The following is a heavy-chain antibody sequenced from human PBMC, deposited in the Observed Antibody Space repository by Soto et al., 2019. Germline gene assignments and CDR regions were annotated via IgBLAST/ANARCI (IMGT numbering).Heavy chain of an antibody. J-gene: IGHJ4*02. CDR2: IYSDDDK. V-gene: IGHV2-5*02. CDR1: AFSLSTSGVG. CDR3: ARLVAAGITYYFDS. Sequence: QITLKESGPTLVKPTQTLTLTCTFSAFSLSTSGVGVGWIRQPPGKALEWLTFIYSDDDKRYSPSLKSRLTITKNTAXNQVVLTMTNMDPVDTATYYCARLVAAGITYYFDSWGQGTLVTVSS. D-gene: IGHD2-21*01.